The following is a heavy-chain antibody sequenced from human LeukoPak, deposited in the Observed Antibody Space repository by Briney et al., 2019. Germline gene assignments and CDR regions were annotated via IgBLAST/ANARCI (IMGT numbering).Heavy chain of an antibody. V-gene: IGHV1-18*04. J-gene: IGHJ5*02. CDR3: ARTGIWSDMEDWFDP. CDR1: GYTFTSYG. D-gene: IGHD3-3*01. Sequence: ASVKVSCKASGYTFTSYGISWVRQAPGQGLEWMGWISAYNGNTNYAQKLQGRVTMTTDTSTSAAYMELRSLRSDDTAVYYCARTGIWSDMEDWFDPWGQGTLVTVSS. CDR2: ISAYNGNT.